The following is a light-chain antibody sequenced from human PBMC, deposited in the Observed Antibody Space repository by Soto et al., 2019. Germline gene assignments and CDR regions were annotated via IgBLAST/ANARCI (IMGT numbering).Light chain of an antibody. Sequence: QSVLTQPASVSGSPGQSITISCTGTSSDVGSYNLVSWYQQHPGKAPKLMIYEVSERPSGVSRRFSGSKSGNTASLTISGLQAEDEDDYFCSYGSRNTLVLFGGGTKVTVL. CDR3: CSYGSRNTLVL. V-gene: IGLV2-23*02. CDR2: EVS. J-gene: IGLJ2*01. CDR1: SSDVGSYNL.